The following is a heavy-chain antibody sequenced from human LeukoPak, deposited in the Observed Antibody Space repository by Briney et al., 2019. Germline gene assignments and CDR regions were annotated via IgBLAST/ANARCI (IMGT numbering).Heavy chain of an antibody. V-gene: IGHV1-69*01. J-gene: IGHJ4*02. Sequence: SVKVSCKASGGTFSSYAISWVRQAPGQGLEWMGGIIPIFGTANYAQKFQGRVTITADESTSTAYMEMSSLRSEDTAVYYCARGGVYGDYDGDYWGQGTLVTVSS. D-gene: IGHD4-17*01. CDR1: GGTFSSYA. CDR2: IIPIFGTA. CDR3: ARGGVYGDYDGDY.